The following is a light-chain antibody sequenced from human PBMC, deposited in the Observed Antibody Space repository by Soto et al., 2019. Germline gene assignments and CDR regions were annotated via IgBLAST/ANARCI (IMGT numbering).Light chain of an antibody. CDR3: GAHHGSGSNFVSWV. CDR1: GGYSNYQ. V-gene: IGLV9-49*01. J-gene: IGLJ3*02. CDR2: VGTGGIVG. Sequence: QLVLTQPPSASASLGASVTLTCTLSGGYSNYQVDWYQQRPGKGPRFVMRVGTGGIVGSKGDGIPDRFSVLGSGLNRYLTIKNIQEEDESDYHCGAHHGSGSNFVSWVFGGGTQLTVL.